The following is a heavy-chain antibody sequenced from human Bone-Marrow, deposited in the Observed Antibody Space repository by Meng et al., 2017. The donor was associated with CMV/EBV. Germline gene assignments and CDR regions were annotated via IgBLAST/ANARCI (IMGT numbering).Heavy chain of an antibody. V-gene: IGHV4-4*09. CDR1: GGSISSYY. CDR2: IYSSGNT. D-gene: IGHD2-2*01. Sequence: SETLSLTCTVSGGSISSYYWSWIRQPPGKGLEWIGYIYSSGNTYYNPSLKSRITLSLDTSKNQFSLKLNSVTAADTAMYYCATGGYCGSASCYSAFDTWGQGAMVTVSS. J-gene: IGHJ3*02. CDR3: ATGGYCGSASCYSAFDT.